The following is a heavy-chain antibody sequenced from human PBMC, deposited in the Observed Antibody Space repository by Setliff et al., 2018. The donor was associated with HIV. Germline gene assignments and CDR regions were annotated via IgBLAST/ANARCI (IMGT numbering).Heavy chain of an antibody. J-gene: IGHJ4*02. Sequence: SETLSLPCAVFGGSFRGDYWVWIRQSPGKGLEWIGDISQTRSTNHTPPLESRVTTSVDKSKNQFSLKLNSVTAADTAVYYCARHGTWNSQRFHLDYWGQGTPVTVSS. CDR2: ISQTRST. CDR1: GGSFRGDY. V-gene: IGHV4-34*01. D-gene: IGHD1-7*01. CDR3: ARHGTWNSQRFHLDY.